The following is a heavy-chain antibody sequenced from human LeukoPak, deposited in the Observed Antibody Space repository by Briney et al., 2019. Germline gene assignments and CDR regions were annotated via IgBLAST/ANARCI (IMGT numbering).Heavy chain of an antibody. D-gene: IGHD3-9*01. CDR2: ISPSGSIS. CDR1: GFTFSSHG. CDR3: ARDLDWGAFDA. Sequence: GGSLRLSCAASGFTFSSHGINWVRQAPGKGPEWVSGISPSGSISYYADSVKGRFTISRDNSKNTVSLQMNSLRAEDTALYYCARDLDWGAFDAWGQGTLVTVSS. J-gene: IGHJ5*02. V-gene: IGHV3-23*01.